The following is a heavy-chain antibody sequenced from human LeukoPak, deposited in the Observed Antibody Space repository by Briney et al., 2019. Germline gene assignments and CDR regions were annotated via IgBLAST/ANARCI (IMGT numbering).Heavy chain of an antibody. CDR2: IYYSGST. Sequence: SETLSLTCTVSDGSISSYYWSWIRQPPGKGLEWIGSIYYSGSTYYNPSLKSRVTISVDTSKNQFSLKLSSVTAADTAVYYCARNNYYDSSGFSIAHWGQGTLVTVSS. D-gene: IGHD3-22*01. CDR3: ARNNYYDSSGFSIAH. CDR1: DGSISSYY. V-gene: IGHV4-59*12. J-gene: IGHJ1*01.